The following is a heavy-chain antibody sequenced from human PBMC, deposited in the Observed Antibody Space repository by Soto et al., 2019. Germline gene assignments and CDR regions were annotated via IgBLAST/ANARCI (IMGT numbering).Heavy chain of an antibody. CDR2: LSASGRT. CDR1: GDSIGNFY. J-gene: IGHJ2*01. D-gene: IGHD2-8*01. Sequence: SETLSLTCAISGDSIGNFYWSWIRQPAGKGLESLGRLSASGRTNYSPSLQSRVTMSLDRSKNRFPLRLTSVSAADTAVYFCARGMGRYFDLWGRGTLVTVSS. CDR3: ARGMGRYFDL. V-gene: IGHV4-4*07.